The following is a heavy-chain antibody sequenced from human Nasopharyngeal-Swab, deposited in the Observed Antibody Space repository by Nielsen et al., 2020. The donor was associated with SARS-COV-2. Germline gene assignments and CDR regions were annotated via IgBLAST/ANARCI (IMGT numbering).Heavy chain of an antibody. CDR1: GYTFTDYY. CDR3: ARDYYDNYDSDY. V-gene: IGHV1-2*02. Sequence: ASVKVSCKASGYTFTDYYIHWVRQVPGQGLEWVGCINPYSGDTKYAQKFKGRVTVTRDTSRSTAYIELSRLRSDETAVYYCARDYYDNYDSDYWGQGTLVTVSS. D-gene: IGHD3-22*01. J-gene: IGHJ4*02. CDR2: INPYSGDT.